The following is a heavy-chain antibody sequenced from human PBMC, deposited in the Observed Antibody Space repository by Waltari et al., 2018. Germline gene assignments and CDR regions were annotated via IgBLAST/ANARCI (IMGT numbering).Heavy chain of an antibody. Sequence: QVQLVQSGAEVKKPGASVKVSCKASGYTFTGYYMHWVRQAPGQGLEWMGRINPNSGGTNYAKKFQGRVTMTRDTSISTAYMELSRLRSDDTAVYYCARSPVRGVKGDYWGQGTLVTVSS. CDR3: ARSPVRGVKGDY. CDR2: INPNSGGT. D-gene: IGHD3-10*01. CDR1: GYTFTGYY. J-gene: IGHJ4*02. V-gene: IGHV1-2*06.